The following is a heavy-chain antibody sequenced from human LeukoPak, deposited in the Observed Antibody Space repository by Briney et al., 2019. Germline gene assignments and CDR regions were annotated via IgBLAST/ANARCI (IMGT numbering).Heavy chain of an antibody. CDR1: GFTFITYT. J-gene: IGHJ3*02. CDR2: ISSSSSDI. D-gene: IGHD2-2*01. V-gene: IGHV3-21*01. Sequence: GGSLRLSCGASGFTFITYTMNWVRQAPGQGLEWVSSISSSSSDIFYADSVKGRFTISRDNAKNSLYLQMNSLRAEDTAVYYCAREDCSSASCYRDGFDIWGQGTMVTVSS. CDR3: AREDCSSASCYRDGFDI.